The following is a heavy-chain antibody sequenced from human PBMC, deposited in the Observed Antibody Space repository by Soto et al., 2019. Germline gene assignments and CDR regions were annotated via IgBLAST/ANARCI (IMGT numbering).Heavy chain of an antibody. V-gene: IGHV3-33*01. D-gene: IGHD6-19*01. CDR2: IWNDGSNK. J-gene: IGHJ4*02. Sequence: QVQLVESGGGVVQPGRSLRLSCVAAGYTFSNYGMHWVRQAPGKGLEWVGVIWNDGSNKYYGDSVKGRFTISRDTSKNTVYWQVNSLRVEDTAVYYCAREPYSNRWYGGFDYWGQGTLVTVSS. CDR3: AREPYSNRWYGGFDY. CDR1: GYTFSNYG.